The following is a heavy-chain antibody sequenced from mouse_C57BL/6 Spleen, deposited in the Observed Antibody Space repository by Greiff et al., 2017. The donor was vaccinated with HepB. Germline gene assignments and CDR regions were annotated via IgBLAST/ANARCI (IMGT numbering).Heavy chain of an antibody. CDR3: ARSYYSNYGPFAY. CDR2: IYPGSGNT. V-gene: IGHV1-76*01. J-gene: IGHJ3*01. Sequence: VQLQESGAELVRPGASVKLSCKASGYTFTDYYINWVKQRPGQGLEWIARIYPGSGNTYYNEKFKGKATLTAEKSSSTAYMQLSSLTSEDSAVYFCARSYYSNYGPFAYWGQGTLVTVSA. D-gene: IGHD2-5*01. CDR1: GYTFTDYY.